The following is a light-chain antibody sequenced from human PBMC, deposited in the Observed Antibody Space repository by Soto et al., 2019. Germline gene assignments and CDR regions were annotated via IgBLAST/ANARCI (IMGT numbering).Light chain of an antibody. J-gene: IGKJ1*01. Sequence: EIVLTQSPGTLSLSAGERATLSCRASQSVSSNYLAWYQQKPGQAPSLLIYGASRRATGIPDRFSGSGSGTDFTLTISRLEPEDLAVYYCQQYGSSPPEKTFGQGTKVEI. CDR2: GAS. V-gene: IGKV3-20*01. CDR3: QQYGSSPPEKT. CDR1: QSVSSNY.